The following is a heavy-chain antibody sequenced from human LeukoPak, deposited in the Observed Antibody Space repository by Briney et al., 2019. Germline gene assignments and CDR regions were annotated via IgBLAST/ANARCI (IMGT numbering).Heavy chain of an antibody. J-gene: IGHJ4*02. Sequence: SETLSLTCAVFGRSFSGYYWSWIRQPPGKGLEWIGEINHSGSTNYNPSLKSRVTISVDTSKNQFSLKLSSVTAADTAVYYCARGAGYSSGWRVFDYWGQGTLVTVSS. CDR1: GRSFSGYY. CDR3: ARGAGYSSGWRVFDY. D-gene: IGHD6-19*01. V-gene: IGHV4-34*01. CDR2: INHSGST.